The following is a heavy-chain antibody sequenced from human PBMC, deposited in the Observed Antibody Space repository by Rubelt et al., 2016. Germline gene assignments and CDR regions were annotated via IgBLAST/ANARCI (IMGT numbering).Heavy chain of an antibody. D-gene: IGHD3-10*01. CDR3: ARDRGFSYYHLSDY. Sequence: QLQLQESGPGLVKPSETLSLTCPVSGGSISSSSYYWGWIRQPPGKGLEWIGSIYSSGSTYYNPPLKSRVTISVDTSKNQFSLKLGSVTAADTAVYYCARDRGFSYYHLSDYWGQGTLVTVSS. V-gene: IGHV4-39*02. J-gene: IGHJ4*02. CDR2: IYSSGST. CDR1: GGSISSSSYY.